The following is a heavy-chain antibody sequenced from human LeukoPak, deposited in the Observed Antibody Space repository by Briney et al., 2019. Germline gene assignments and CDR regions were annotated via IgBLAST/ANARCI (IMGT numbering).Heavy chain of an antibody. CDR2: IYSGGST. CDR1: GFTVSSNY. Sequence: GGSLRLSCAASGFTVSSNYMSWVRQAPGKGLEWVSVIYSGGSTYYADSVRGRFTISRDNSKNTLYLQMNSLRAEDTAVYYCAKFFSRGWLLSGNHNWFDPWAQGTLVPVSS. CDR3: AKFFSRGWLLSGNHNWFDP. D-gene: IGHD5-24*01. J-gene: IGHJ5*02. V-gene: IGHV3-53*01.